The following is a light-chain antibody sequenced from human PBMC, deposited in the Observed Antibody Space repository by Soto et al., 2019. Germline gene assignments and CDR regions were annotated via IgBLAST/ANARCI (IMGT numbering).Light chain of an antibody. CDR1: SSDVGGYNY. J-gene: IGLJ1*01. CDR3: SSYRGTSTHDV. V-gene: IGLV2-14*01. Sequence: QSALTQPASVSESPGQSITISCTGTSSDVGGYNYVSWYQQHPGKAPKLMIYEVSNRPSGVSNRFSGSKSGNTAALTISGLQAEDEADYYCSSYRGTSTHDVFGTGTKLTVL. CDR2: EVS.